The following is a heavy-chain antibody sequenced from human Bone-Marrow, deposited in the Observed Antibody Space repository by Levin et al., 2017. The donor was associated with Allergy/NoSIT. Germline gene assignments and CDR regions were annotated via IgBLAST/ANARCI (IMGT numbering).Heavy chain of an antibody. V-gene: IGHV3-74*01. CDR3: ASLGRVTATENWFDP. J-gene: IGHJ5*02. CDR2: INSDVSST. D-gene: IGHD2-21*02. CDR1: GFTFSSYW. Sequence: GGSLRLSCAASGFTFSSYWMHWVRQAPGKGLVWVSRINSDVSSTSYADSVRGRFTISRDNAKNTLYLQMNSLRAEDTAVYYCASLGRVTATENWFDPWGQGKLVTVSS.